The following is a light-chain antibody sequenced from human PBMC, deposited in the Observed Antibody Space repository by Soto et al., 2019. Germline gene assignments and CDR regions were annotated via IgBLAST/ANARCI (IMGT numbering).Light chain of an antibody. Sequence: EIVMTQSPATLSVSPGEGATLSCRASQSVSSKLAWYQQKPGQAPRLLIYGASTRATGIPARFSGSGSGTEFTLTISRVESEDFAVYYCHQHETSPPTFGPGTKVDVK. J-gene: IGKJ3*01. CDR3: HQHETSPPT. CDR1: QSVSSK. V-gene: IGKV3-15*01. CDR2: GAS.